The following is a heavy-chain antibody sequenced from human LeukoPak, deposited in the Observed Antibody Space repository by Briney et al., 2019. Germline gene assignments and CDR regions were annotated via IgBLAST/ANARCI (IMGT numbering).Heavy chain of an antibody. D-gene: IGHD3-10*01. CDR3: AKDRAYMVRGVLDY. V-gene: IGHV3-30*02. CDR1: GFTFSSYG. CDR2: IRYDGSNK. J-gene: IGHJ4*02. Sequence: PGGSLRLSCAASGFTFSSYGMHWVRQAPGKGLEWVAFIRYDGSNKYYADSVKGRFTISRDNSKNTLYLQMNSLRAEDTAVYYCAKDRAYMVRGVLDYWGQGTLVTVSS.